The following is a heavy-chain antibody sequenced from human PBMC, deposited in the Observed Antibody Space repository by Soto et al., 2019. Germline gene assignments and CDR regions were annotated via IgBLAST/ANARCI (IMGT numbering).Heavy chain of an antibody. J-gene: IGHJ4*02. CDR2: VSGSGGST. Sequence: EVQLLESGGGLVQPGGSLRLSCAASGFTFSSYAMRWVRQAPGKGLEWVSAVSGSGGSTYYADSVKGRFTISRDNYKNTLYLQMTSLRAEDTAVYYCARRGPGTYFDSWGQGTLVTVSS. CDR1: GFTFSSYA. CDR3: ARRGPGTYFDS. V-gene: IGHV3-23*01. D-gene: IGHD6-13*01.